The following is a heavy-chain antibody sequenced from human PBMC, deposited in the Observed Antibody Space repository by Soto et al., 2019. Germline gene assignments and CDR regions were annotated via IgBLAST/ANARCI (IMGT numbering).Heavy chain of an antibody. V-gene: IGHV1-69*01. D-gene: IGHD3-3*01. J-gene: IGHJ6*02. CDR2: IIPIFGTA. Sequence: QVQLVQSGAEVKKPGSSVKVSCKASGGTFSSYAISWVRQAPGQGLEWMGGIIPIFGTANYAQKFQGRVTITADEATSTGYRGLSSLRSEDTAVYYCARGGGSRYDFWSGPLYYYYDGMDVWGQGTTVTVSS. CDR1: GGTFSSYA. CDR3: ARGGGSRYDFWSGPLYYYYDGMDV.